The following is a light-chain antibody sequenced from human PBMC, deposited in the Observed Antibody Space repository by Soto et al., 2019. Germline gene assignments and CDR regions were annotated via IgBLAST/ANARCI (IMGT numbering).Light chain of an antibody. CDR1: QSVSSY. CDR2: DAS. J-gene: IGKJ1*01. V-gene: IGKV3-11*01. CDR3: QQFGSWP. Sequence: EIVLTQSPATLSLSPGERATLSCRASQSVSSYLAWYQQKPGQAPRLLIYDASNRATGIPDRFSGSGSGTDFTLTISRLESEDLAVYYCQQFGSWPFGQGTKVDIK.